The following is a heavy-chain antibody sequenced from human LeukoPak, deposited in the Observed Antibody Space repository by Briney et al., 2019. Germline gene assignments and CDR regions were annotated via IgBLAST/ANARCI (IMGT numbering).Heavy chain of an antibody. CDR3: ARHKGLLWAWFDP. V-gene: IGHV4-34*01. J-gene: IGHJ5*02. CDR2: INHSGST. D-gene: IGHD2-15*01. CDR1: GGSISSYY. Sequence: SETLSLTCTVSGGSISSYYWSWIRQPPGKGLEWIGEINHSGSTNYNPSLKSRVTISVDTSKNQFSLKLSSVTAADTAVYYCARHKGLLWAWFDPWGQGTLVTVSS.